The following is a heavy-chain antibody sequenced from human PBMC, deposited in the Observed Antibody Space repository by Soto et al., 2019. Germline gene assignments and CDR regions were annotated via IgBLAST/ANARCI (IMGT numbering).Heavy chain of an antibody. CDR1: GFKVSEYY. Sequence: GGSLRLSCAASGFKVSEYYMSWIRQAPGKGLEWLSYSSNSGTYTRYADSVKGRLSISRDNAKNSLSLQINSLRGEDSATYYCARSGDNYNVLDYWGQGTQVTVSS. D-gene: IGHD3-10*02. CDR3: ARSGDNYNVLDY. CDR2: SSNSGTYT. J-gene: IGHJ4*02. V-gene: IGHV3-11*06.